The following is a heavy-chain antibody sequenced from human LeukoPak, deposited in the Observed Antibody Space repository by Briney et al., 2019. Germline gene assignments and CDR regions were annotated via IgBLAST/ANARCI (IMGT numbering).Heavy chain of an antibody. CDR2: INHSGST. CDR1: GGSVSSGSYY. CDR3: ARPRRITMVRGVINDAFDI. J-gene: IGHJ3*02. V-gene: IGHV4-39*07. D-gene: IGHD3-10*01. Sequence: SETLSLTCTVSGGSVSSGSYYWSWIRQPPGKGLEWIGEINHSGSTNYNPSLKSRVTISVDTSKNQFSLKLSSVTAADTAVYYCARPRRITMVRGVINDAFDIWGQGTMVTVSS.